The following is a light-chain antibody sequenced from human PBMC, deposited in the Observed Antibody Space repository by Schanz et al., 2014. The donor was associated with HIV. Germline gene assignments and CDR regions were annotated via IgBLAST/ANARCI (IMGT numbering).Light chain of an antibody. CDR1: QGISSS. CDR3: QQYSNWPPEFT. J-gene: IGKJ3*01. CDR2: AAS. Sequence: IQLTQSPTSLSASVGDRVTITCRASQGISSSLVWYQQKPGKAPNLLIYAASTLQTGVPSRFSGSGSGTDFTLTISSLQSEDFAVYYCQQYSNWPPEFTFGPGTKVDIK. V-gene: IGKV1-9*01.